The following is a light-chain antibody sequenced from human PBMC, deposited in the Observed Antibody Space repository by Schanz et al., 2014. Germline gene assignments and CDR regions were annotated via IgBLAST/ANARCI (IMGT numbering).Light chain of an antibody. CDR3: QHAWT. CDR1: QDIRNH. J-gene: IGKJ1*01. Sequence: AIQMTQSPSSLSASVGDRVTITCRTSQDIRNHLGWYQKKPGKAPTLLISSASTLQSGVPSRFSGSGSGTDFTLSISSLQPDDFATYYCQHAWTFGQGTKVEVK. CDR2: SAS. V-gene: IGKV1-6*01.